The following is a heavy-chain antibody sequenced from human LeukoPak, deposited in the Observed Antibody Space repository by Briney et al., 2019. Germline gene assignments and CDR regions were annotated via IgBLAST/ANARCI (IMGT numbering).Heavy chain of an antibody. CDR3: ANSGNYNPRYWYFDL. CDR1: GGSVTRNNHY. D-gene: IGHD1-26*01. Sequence: SETLSLTCAVSGGSVTRNNHYWVWIRQPPGKGLEWIGSIYYSGATSYHPSLKSRVTIFVDTSENQFSLRPSSLTAADTALYYCANSGNYNPRYWYFDLWSRGTLVTVSS. V-gene: IGHV4-39*01. CDR2: IYYSGAT. J-gene: IGHJ2*01.